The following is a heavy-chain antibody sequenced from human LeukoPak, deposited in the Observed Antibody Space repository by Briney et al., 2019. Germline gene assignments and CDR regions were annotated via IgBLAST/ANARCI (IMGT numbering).Heavy chain of an antibody. CDR1: GFTFSSYE. CDR3: ASSGWYNDY. D-gene: IGHD6-19*01. Sequence: GGSLRLSCAASGFTFSSYEMNWVRQAPGKGLEWASYISSSGSTIYYADSVKGRFTISRDNAKNSLYLQMNSLRAEDTAVYYCASSGWYNDYWGQGTLVTVSS. V-gene: IGHV3-48*03. CDR2: ISSSGSTI. J-gene: IGHJ4*02.